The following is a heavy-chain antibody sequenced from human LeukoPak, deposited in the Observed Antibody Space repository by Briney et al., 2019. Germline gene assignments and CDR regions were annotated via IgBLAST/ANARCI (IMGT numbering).Heavy chain of an antibody. CDR2: INHSGRT. Sequence: SETLSLTCAVYGGSFSGYYWSWIRQPPGKGLEWIAEINHSGRTNYNPSLQSRVTISVDTSKNQFSLRLNSVTSADTAMYYCARVELIVALPTSFDPWGQGTLVTVSS. V-gene: IGHV4-34*01. D-gene: IGHD5-12*01. J-gene: IGHJ5*02. CDR1: GGSFSGYY. CDR3: ARVELIVALPTSFDP.